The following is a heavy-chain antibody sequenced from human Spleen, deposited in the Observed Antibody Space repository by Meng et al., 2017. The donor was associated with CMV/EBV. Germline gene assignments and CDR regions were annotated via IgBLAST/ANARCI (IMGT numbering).Heavy chain of an antibody. CDR3: VKEVGRRPYYDSSGYPDY. D-gene: IGHD3-22*01. Sequence: ASVKVSCKASGYTFTDYYMHWVRQAPGQGLEWMGWINPNSGGTNYAQKFQGRVTMTRDTSITTAYMELSRLRFDDTAVYYCVKEVGRRPYYDSSGYPDYWGQGTLVTVSS. J-gene: IGHJ4*02. CDR2: INPNSGGT. CDR1: GYTFTDYY. V-gene: IGHV1-2*02.